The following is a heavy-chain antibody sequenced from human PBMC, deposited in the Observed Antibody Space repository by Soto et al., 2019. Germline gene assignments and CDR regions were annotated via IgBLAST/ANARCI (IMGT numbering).Heavy chain of an antibody. CDR3: TADFYWWAEEVAY. J-gene: IGHJ4*02. Sequence: GGSLRLSCAASGFTFSNAWMNWVRQAPGKGLEWVGRIKSKTDGGTTDYAAPVKGRFTISRDDSKNTLYLQMNSLKTEDTAVYYCTADFYWWAEEVAYWGQGTLVTVSS. V-gene: IGHV3-15*07. D-gene: IGHD2-8*02. CDR2: IKSKTDGGTT. CDR1: GFTFSNAW.